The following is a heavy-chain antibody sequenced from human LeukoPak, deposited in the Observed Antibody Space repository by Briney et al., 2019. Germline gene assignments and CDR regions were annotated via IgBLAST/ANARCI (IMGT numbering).Heavy chain of an antibody. D-gene: IGHD4-17*01. V-gene: IGHV4-59*01. CDR2: IYYSGST. J-gene: IGHJ4*02. CDR3: ARAGGDYRIDY. CDR1: GGSMRNYY. Sequence: SETLSLTCTVSGGSMRNYYWNWIRQPPGKGLEWIGYIYYSGSTNYNPSLKSRVTISVDTSKNQFSLKLSSVTAADTAVYYCARAGGDYRIDYWGQGTLVTVSS.